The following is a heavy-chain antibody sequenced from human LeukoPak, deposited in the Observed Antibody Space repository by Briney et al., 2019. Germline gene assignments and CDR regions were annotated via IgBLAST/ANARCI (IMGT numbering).Heavy chain of an antibody. CDR3: AGDLGGYDASGRDPFDY. Sequence: GGSLRLSCAASGYTFSDYYMSWIRQAPGKGLEWVSYISSSGSTIYYADSVKGRFTISRDNAKNSLYLQMNSLRAEDTAVYYCAGDLGGYDASGRDPFDYWGQGTLVTVSS. V-gene: IGHV3-11*01. CDR1: GYTFSDYY. J-gene: IGHJ4*02. D-gene: IGHD5-12*01. CDR2: ISSSGSTI.